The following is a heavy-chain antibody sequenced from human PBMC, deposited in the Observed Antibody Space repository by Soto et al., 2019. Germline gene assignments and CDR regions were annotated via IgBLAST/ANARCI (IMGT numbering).Heavy chain of an antibody. D-gene: IGHD2-8*01. CDR3: AAEGVYCTNGVCDGDYYYYGMDV. Sequence: ASVKVSCKASGFTFTSSAEQWVRQARGQRLEWIGWIVVGSGNTNYAQKFQERVTITRDMSTSTAYMELSSLRSEDTAVYYCAAEGVYCTNGVCDGDYYYYGMDVWGQGTTVTVSS. V-gene: IGHV1-58*01. CDR1: GFTFTSSA. J-gene: IGHJ6*02. CDR2: IVVGSGNT.